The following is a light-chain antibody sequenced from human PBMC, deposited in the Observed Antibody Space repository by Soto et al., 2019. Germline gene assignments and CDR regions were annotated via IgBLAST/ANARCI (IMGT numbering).Light chain of an antibody. V-gene: IGKV1-33*01. CDR2: DTT. CDR1: QDLTNF. J-gene: IGKJ2*01. CDR3: QQYVNLPYT. Sequence: DIQMTQSPTYLAASVGDRVTISCQASQDLTNFLNWYQQKPGEAPKLLIYDTTTLEEGVPSRFSGGGSGTDFTFTINGLQPEDAAIYSCQQYVNLPYTFGQGTKLEI.